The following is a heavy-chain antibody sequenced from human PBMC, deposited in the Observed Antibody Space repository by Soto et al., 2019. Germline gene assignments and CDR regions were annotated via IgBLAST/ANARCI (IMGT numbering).Heavy chain of an antibody. D-gene: IGHD2-15*01. V-gene: IGHV1-69*02. CDR2: IIPILGIA. J-gene: IGHJ4*02. Sequence: QVQLVQSGAEVKKPGSSVKVSCKASGGTFSSYTITWVRQPPGQGLEWMERIIPILGIANYAQKFQGRVTITADKSTSTAYMELSSLRSEDTAVYYCSTLRHCSGGSCYAPTDYWGQGTLVTVSS. CDR3: STLRHCSGGSCYAPTDY. CDR1: GGTFSSYT.